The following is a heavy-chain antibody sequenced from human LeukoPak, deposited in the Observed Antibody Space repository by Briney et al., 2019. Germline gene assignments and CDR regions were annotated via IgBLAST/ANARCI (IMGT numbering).Heavy chain of an antibody. CDR2: IYYSGST. CDR1: GGSISSGDYY. Sequence: SETLSLTCTVSGGSISSGDYYWRWIRQPPGKDLEWIGYIYYSGSTYYNPSLKSRVTISVDTSKNQFSLKLSSVTAADTAVYYCARARYSYGSNFDYWGQGTLVTVSS. J-gene: IGHJ4*02. D-gene: IGHD5-18*01. CDR3: ARARYSYGSNFDY. V-gene: IGHV4-30-4*01.